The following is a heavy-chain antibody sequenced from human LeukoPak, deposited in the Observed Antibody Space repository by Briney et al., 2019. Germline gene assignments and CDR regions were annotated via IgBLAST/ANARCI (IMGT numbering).Heavy chain of an antibody. CDR3: ARGSGGHGGGPAFDY. CDR1: GSTVSTNY. CDR2: IYSGDST. D-gene: IGHD2-15*01. J-gene: IGHJ4*02. V-gene: IGHV3-53*01. Sequence: GGSLRLSCAASGSTVSTNYMSWVRQAPGKGLEWVSVIYSGDSTYYADSVKGRFTISRDNSKNTLYLQMNSLRAEDTAVYYCARGSGGHGGGPAFDYWGQGTLVTVSS.